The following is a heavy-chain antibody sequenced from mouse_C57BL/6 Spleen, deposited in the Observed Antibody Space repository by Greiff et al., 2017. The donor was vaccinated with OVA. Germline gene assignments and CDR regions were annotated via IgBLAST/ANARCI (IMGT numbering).Heavy chain of an antibody. D-gene: IGHD3-2*02. Sequence: VQLQQSGAELARPGASVKLSCKASGYTFTSYGISWVKQRTGQGLEWIGEIYPRSGNTYYNEKFKGKATLTADKSSSTAYMELRSLTSEDSAVYFCAREEGNSSGLFAYWGQGTLVTVSA. V-gene: IGHV1-81*01. CDR1: GYTFTSYG. CDR3: AREEGNSSGLFAY. J-gene: IGHJ3*01. CDR2: IYPRSGNT.